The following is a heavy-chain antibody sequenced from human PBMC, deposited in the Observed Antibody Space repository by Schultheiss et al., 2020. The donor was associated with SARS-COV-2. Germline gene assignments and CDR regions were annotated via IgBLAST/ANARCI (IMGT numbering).Heavy chain of an antibody. CDR1: GFTFSSYA. CDR2: IYSGGST. V-gene: IGHV3-23*03. D-gene: IGHD6-19*01. J-gene: IGHJ5*02. Sequence: GGSLRLSCAASGFTFSSYAMSWVRQAPGKGLEWVSVIYSGGSTYYADSVKGRFTISRDNSKNTLYLQMNSLRAEDTAVYYCAKAIAVAGTPPNWFDPWGQGTLVTVSS. CDR3: AKAIAVAGTPPNWFDP.